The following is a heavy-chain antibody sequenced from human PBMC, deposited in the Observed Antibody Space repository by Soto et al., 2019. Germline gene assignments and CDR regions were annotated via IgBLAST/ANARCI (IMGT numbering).Heavy chain of an antibody. V-gene: IGHV3-48*01. Sequence: EVQLVESGGGLVQPGGSLRLSCAGSGFTFSSYSMNWVRQAPGKGLEWVSYISSSSNTIYYADSVKGRFTISRDNAKTSLYLQMNSRRAEDTAVYYCARDSVVAATVDYYYYMDVWGKGTTVTVSS. CDR3: ARDSVVAATVDYYYYMDV. CDR2: ISSSSNTI. J-gene: IGHJ6*03. D-gene: IGHD2-15*01. CDR1: GFTFSSYS.